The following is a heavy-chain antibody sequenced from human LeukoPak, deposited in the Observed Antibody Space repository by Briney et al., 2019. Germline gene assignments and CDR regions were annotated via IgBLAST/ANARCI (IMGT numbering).Heavy chain of an antibody. D-gene: IGHD4-17*01. CDR1: GFTFNNYA. J-gene: IGHJ4*02. CDR2: ISGGGETT. Sequence: GGSLRLSCAASGFTFNNYAMNWVRQAPGKGLEWVSSISGGGETTYYADSAKGRFTISRDNSQNTLYLQMNSLRAEDTAVYYCARDYADYVGYFFLDYWGQGTLVTVSS. V-gene: IGHV3-23*01. CDR3: ARDYADYVGYFFLDY.